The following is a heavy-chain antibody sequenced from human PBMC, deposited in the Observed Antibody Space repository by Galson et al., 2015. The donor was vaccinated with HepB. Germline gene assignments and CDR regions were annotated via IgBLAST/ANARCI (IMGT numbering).Heavy chain of an antibody. V-gene: IGHV3-66*01. CDR1: GFTVSSNY. J-gene: IGHJ4*02. CDR2: VYSVGNT. D-gene: IGHD3-3*01. Sequence: SLRLSCAASGFTVSSNYMSWVRQAPGKGLEWISVVYSVGNTYYADSVKGRFIISRDNSKNTLYLQMNSLRIEDTAVYYCAGGIYYDFWSGYYPHWGQGTLVTVSS. CDR3: AGGIYYDFWSGYYPH.